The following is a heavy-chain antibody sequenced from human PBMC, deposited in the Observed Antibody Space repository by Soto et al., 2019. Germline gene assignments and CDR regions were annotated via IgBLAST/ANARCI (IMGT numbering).Heavy chain of an antibody. V-gene: IGHV4-31*03. Sequence: QVQLQESGPGLVKPSQTLSLTCTVSGVSISSGGYYWNWIRQHPGKGLEWVGSIYYSGSTYYNPSLKSRDTISVDTSKNQFSLKLNSVTAADTAVYYCARDQGGYCSITSCYLPEYFQHWGQGSLVTVSS. D-gene: IGHD2-2*01. J-gene: IGHJ1*01. CDR3: ARDQGGYCSITSCYLPEYFQH. CDR1: GVSISSGGYY. CDR2: IYYSGST.